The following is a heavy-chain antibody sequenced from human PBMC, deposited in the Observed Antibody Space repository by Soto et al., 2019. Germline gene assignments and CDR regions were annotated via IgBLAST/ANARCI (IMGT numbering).Heavy chain of an antibody. V-gene: IGHV4-34*01. Sequence: SETLSLTCAVYGGSFSGYYWSWIRQPPGKGLEWIGEINHSGSTNYNPSLKSRVTISVDTSKNQFSLKLSSVTAADTAVYYCARGGPRRHTFDYWGQGTLVTVSS. CDR3: ARGGPRRHTFDY. CDR2: INHSGST. J-gene: IGHJ4*02. CDR1: GGSFSGYY.